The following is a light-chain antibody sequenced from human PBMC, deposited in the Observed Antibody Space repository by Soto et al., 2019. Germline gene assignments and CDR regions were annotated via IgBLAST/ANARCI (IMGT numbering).Light chain of an antibody. Sequence: ELVLTQSPATLSLSPGERATLSCRASQNIARYLAWYQQKPGQAPRLLIYDASNRATGIPARFSGSGSVTDFTLTISSLEPEDFAIYYCQQRYNWLFGGGTEVEIK. CDR1: QNIARY. J-gene: IGKJ4*01. CDR2: DAS. V-gene: IGKV3-11*01. CDR3: QQRYNWL.